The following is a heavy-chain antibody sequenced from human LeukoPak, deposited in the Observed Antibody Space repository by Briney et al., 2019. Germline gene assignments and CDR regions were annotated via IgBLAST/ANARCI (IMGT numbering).Heavy chain of an antibody. CDR1: GYSFTGHY. CDR3: ARDRTTRRGIAVAGTQDY. Sequence: ASVKVSCKASGYSFTGHYMHWVRQAPGQGLEWMGWINPNSGGTNYAQKFQGRVTMTRDTSISTAYMELSRLRSDDTAVYYCARDRTTRRGIAVAGTQDYWGQGTLVTVSS. V-gene: IGHV1-2*02. D-gene: IGHD6-19*01. CDR2: INPNSGGT. J-gene: IGHJ4*02.